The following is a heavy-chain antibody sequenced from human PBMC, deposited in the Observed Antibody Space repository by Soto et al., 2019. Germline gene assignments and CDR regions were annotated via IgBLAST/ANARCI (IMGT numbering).Heavy chain of an antibody. Sequence: QIALKESGPTLVKPSQTLTLTCTFSGFSFSTTGAGVGWIRQRPGKALEWLALIFWNDAKRYSPSLRSRLTIIKDTSKNQVVLTMTNVDPVDTATYYCAYRRGGSSSGGNFDYWGQGTPVTVYS. D-gene: IGHD2-15*01. V-gene: IGHV2-5*01. CDR3: AYRRGGSSSGGNFDY. CDR2: IFWNDAK. J-gene: IGHJ4*02. CDR1: GFSFSTTGAG.